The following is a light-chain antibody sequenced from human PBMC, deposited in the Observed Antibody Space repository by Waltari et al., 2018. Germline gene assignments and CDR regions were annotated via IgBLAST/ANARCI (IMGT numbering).Light chain of an antibody. V-gene: IGLV2-11*01. CDR1: GSDY. CDR2: DIF. CDR3: CSFEGTWV. J-gene: IGLJ3*02. Sequence: QSALTQPHSVSGSVGESVTISCPGTGSDYVSWYQQLPGKAPKLLIYDIFQRPSGVPDRCFGSKSGNSASLTVSGLQTEDEADYYCCSFEGTWVFGGGTKLTVL.